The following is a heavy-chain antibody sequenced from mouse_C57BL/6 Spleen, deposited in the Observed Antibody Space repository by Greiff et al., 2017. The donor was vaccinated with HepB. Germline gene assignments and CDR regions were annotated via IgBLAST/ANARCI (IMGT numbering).Heavy chain of an antibody. CDR1: GYTFTEYT. V-gene: IGHV1-62-2*01. CDR2: FYPGSGSI. CDR3: ERQETDYDGKCDFDY. D-gene: IGHD2-3*01. J-gene: IGHJ2*01. Sequence: QVQLKESGAELVKPGASVKLSCKASGYTFTEYTIHWVKQRSGQGLEWIGWFYPGSGSIKYNEKFKDKATLTADKSSSTVYMELSRLTSEDSEVEEGERQETDYDGKCDFDYWGQGTTLTVSS.